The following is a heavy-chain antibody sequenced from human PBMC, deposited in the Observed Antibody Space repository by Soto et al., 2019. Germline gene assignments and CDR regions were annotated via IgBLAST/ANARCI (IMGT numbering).Heavy chain of an antibody. CDR1: GFTFSSYD. J-gene: IGHJ4*02. CDR2: IGTAGDT. D-gene: IGHD3-22*01. CDR3: ARAIGPTLFDY. V-gene: IGHV3-13*04. Sequence: GSLRLSCSASGFTFSSYDMHWVRQGPGKGLEWVSAIGTAGDTNYAGSVKGRFTISRENAKNSLYLQMNSLRAGDTAIYFCARAIGPTLFDYWGQGTLVTVSS.